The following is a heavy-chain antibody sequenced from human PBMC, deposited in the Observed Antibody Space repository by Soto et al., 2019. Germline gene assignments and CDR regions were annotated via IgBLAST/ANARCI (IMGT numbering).Heavy chain of an antibody. Sequence: GGSLRLSCVASGFTFSRHWMSWVRQAPGKGLEWVANIKEDGSEKYYVDSVKGRFAISRDNAKNSLYLQVNTLRVEDTAVYFCAGDRFLSGSYYNDYWGQGTLVTVSS. D-gene: IGHD3-10*01. J-gene: IGHJ4*02. V-gene: IGHV3-7*01. CDR3: AGDRFLSGSYYNDY. CDR2: IKEDGSEK. CDR1: GFTFSRHW.